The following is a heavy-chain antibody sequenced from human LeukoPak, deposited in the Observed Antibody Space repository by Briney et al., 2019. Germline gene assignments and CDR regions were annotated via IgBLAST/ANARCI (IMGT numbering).Heavy chain of an antibody. CDR2: IYYSGST. V-gene: IGHV4-39*07. CDR1: GGSISNSSYY. J-gene: IGHJ6*03. CDR3: ARLAFGTMVRGVYYYYYYMDV. D-gene: IGHD3-10*01. Sequence: PSETLSLTCTVSGGSISNSSYYWGWIRQPPGKGLEWIGSIYYSGSTYYNPSLKSRVTISVDTSKNQFSLKLSSVTAADTAVYYCARLAFGTMVRGVYYYYYYMDVRGKGATVTISS.